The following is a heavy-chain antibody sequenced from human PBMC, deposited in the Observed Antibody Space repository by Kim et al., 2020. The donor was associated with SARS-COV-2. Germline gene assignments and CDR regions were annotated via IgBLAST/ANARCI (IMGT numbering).Heavy chain of an antibody. J-gene: IGHJ4*02. CDR3: AREGGATGDYFDY. Sequence: NPPLRSRTTIPVDTSKNPFSLRLSSVTAADTAVYYCAREGGATGDYFDYWGQGTLVTVSS. V-gene: IGHV4-59*01. D-gene: IGHD1-26*01.